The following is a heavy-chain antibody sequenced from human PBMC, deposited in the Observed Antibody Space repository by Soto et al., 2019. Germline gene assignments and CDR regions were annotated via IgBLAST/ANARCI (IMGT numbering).Heavy chain of an antibody. CDR1: GGSISSGDYY. CDR3: ARDGRDGYNFWTDFNGMDV. CDR2: IYYSGST. Sequence: QVQLQESGPGLVKPSQTLSLTCTVSGGSISSGDYYWSWIRQPPGKGLEWIGYIYYSGSTYYNPSLKRRVTISIDTSKNQFSLKLSSVTAADTAVYYCARDGRDGYNFWTDFNGMDVWGQGTTVTVSS. V-gene: IGHV4-30-4*01. D-gene: IGHD5-12*01. J-gene: IGHJ6*02.